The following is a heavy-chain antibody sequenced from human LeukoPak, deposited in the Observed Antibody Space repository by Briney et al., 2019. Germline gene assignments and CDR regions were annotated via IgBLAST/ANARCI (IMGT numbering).Heavy chain of an antibody. CDR3: AKDQKITIFGVVIAPFFDY. CDR1: GFTFSSYA. CDR2: ISGSGGST. V-gene: IGHV3-23*01. D-gene: IGHD3-3*01. Sequence: GGSLRLSCAASGFTFSSYAMSWVRQAPGKGLEWVSAISGSGGSTYYADSVKGRFTISRDNSKNTLYLQMNSLRAEDTAVYYCAKDQKITIFGVVIAPFFDYGGQGTLVTVSS. J-gene: IGHJ4*02.